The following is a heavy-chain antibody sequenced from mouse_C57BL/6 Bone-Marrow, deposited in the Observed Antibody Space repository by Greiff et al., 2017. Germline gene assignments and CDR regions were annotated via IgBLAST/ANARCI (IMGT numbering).Heavy chain of an antibody. CDR1: GYAFSGSW. J-gene: IGHJ4*01. V-gene: IGHV1-82*01. D-gene: IGHD1-1*01. Sequence: QVQLQQSGPELVKPGASVKISCKASGYAFSGSWMNWVKQRPGKGLEWIGRIYPGDGDTNYTGKFKGKATLTADKSSSTAYMQLSSLTYEDSAVYFCARRAFPTVVARGYYYAMDYWGQGTSVTGSS. CDR3: ARRAFPTVVARGYYYAMDY. CDR2: IYPGDGDT.